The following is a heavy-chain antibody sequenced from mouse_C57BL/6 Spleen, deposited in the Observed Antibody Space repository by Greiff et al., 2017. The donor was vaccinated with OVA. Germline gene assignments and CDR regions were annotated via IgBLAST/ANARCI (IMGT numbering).Heavy chain of an antibody. CDR1: GYTFTSYW. CDR2: IDPNSGGT. J-gene: IGHJ1*03. CDR3: AREDSLWYFDV. Sequence: QVQLQQPGAELVKPGASVKLSCKASGYTFTSYWMHWVKQRPGRGLEWIGRIDPNSGGTKYNEKVKSKATLTVDKPSSTAYIQRSSLTSEDSAVYYCAREDSLWYFDVWGTGTTVTVSS. V-gene: IGHV1-72*01. D-gene: IGHD6-2*01.